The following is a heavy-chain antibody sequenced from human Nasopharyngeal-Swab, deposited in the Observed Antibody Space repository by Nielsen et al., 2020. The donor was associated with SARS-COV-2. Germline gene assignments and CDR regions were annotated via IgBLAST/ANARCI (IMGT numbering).Heavy chain of an antibody. J-gene: IGHJ4*02. Sequence: GGSLRLSCAASGFTFGSAWMTWVRQAPGKGLEWVGLIKSKADGETTDYAAPVKGRFTFSRDDSKNTLYLQMNSLKTEDTAVYYCVADIPGGTYPYDYWGQGTLVTVSS. CDR3: VADIPGGTYPYDY. CDR1: GFTFGSAW. D-gene: IGHD3-16*01. V-gene: IGHV3-15*01. CDR2: IKSKADGETT.